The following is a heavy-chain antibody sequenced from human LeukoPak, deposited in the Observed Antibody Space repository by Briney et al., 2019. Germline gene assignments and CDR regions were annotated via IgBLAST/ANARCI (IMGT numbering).Heavy chain of an antibody. J-gene: IGHJ4*02. Sequence: PGGSLRLSCAASRFTFSTYAMSWVRQAPGRGLEWVSTISNSDGSTYYADSVKGRFTISRDNSENALYLQMNSLRADDTAVYYCAKATGYLLWGQGTLVTVSS. D-gene: IGHD1-14*01. CDR2: ISNSDGST. CDR1: RFTFSTYA. CDR3: AKATGYLL. V-gene: IGHV3-23*01.